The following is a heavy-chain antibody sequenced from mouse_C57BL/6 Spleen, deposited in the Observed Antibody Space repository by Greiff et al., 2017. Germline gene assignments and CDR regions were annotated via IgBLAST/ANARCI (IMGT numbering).Heavy chain of an antibody. CDR1: GYTFTSYW. D-gene: IGHD2-1*01. CDR2: IYPSDSET. J-gene: IGHJ3*01. V-gene: IGHV1-61*01. Sequence: VQLQQPGAELVRPGSSVKLSCKASGYTFTSYWMDWVKQRPGQGLEWIGNIYPSDSETHYNQKFKDKATLTVDKSSSTAYMQLSSLTSEDSAVYDCARQDYGNYVAYWGQGTLVTVSA. CDR3: ARQDYGNYVAY.